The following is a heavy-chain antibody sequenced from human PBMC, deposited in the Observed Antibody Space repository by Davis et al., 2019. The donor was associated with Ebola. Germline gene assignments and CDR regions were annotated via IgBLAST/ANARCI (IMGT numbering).Heavy chain of an antibody. CDR2: INSDGSST. Sequence: HTGGSLRLSCAASGFTFSSYSMNWVRQAPGKGLVWVSRINSDGSSTSYADSVKGRFTISRDNAKNTLYLQMNSLRAEDTAVYYCARDQVPAAINYYGMDVWGQGTTVTVSS. CDR3: ARDQVPAAINYYGMDV. J-gene: IGHJ6*02. V-gene: IGHV3-74*01. D-gene: IGHD2-2*02. CDR1: GFTFSSYS.